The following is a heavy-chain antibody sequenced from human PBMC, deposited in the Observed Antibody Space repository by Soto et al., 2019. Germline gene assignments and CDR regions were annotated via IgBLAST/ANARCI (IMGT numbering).Heavy chain of an antibody. D-gene: IGHD5-18*01. J-gene: IGHJ4*02. CDR2: IYYSGST. CDR1: GGSISSGDYY. CDR3: ARVNGYSYGYFFDY. Sequence: SETLSLTCTVSGGSISSGDYYWSWIRQPPGKGLEWIGYIYYSGSTYYNPSLKSRVTISVDTSKNQFSLKLSSVTAADTAVYYCARVNGYSYGYFFDYWGQGTLVTVSS. V-gene: IGHV4-30-4*01.